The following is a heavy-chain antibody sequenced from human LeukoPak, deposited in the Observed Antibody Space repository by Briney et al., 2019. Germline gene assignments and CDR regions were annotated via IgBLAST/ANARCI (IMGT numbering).Heavy chain of an antibody. CDR1: GFTFSTYA. Sequence: PGGSLRLSCAASGFTFSTYAMNWVRQAPGKGLEWVSGIINSGGTTYYADSVKGRFTISRDNSKNTLYLQMNSLSAEDTAVYYCAKVVAWVDYWGQGTLVTVSS. CDR3: AKVVAWVDY. D-gene: IGHD2-15*01. V-gene: IGHV3-23*01. J-gene: IGHJ4*02. CDR2: IINSGGTT.